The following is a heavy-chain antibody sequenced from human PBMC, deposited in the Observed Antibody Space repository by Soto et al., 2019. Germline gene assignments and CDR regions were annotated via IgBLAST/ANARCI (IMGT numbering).Heavy chain of an antibody. CDR2: ISGSGGST. J-gene: IGHJ4*02. D-gene: IGHD2-2*02. V-gene: IGHV3-23*01. Sequence: GSLRLSCAASGFTFSSYAMSWVRQAPGKGLEWVSAISGSGGSTYYADSVKGRFTISRDNSKNTLYLQMNSLRAEDTAVYYCAKRRYCSSTSCYKDYFDYWGQGTLVTVSS. CDR1: GFTFSSYA. CDR3: AKRRYCSSTSCYKDYFDY.